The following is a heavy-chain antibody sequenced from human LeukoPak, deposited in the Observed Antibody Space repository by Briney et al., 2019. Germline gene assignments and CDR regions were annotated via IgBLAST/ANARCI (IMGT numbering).Heavy chain of an antibody. CDR2: ISSSGSGT. D-gene: IGHD3-22*01. V-gene: IGHV3-23*01. J-gene: IGHJ4*02. Sequence: GGSLRLSCAASGFTFSSYAMSWVRQAPGKGLEWVSAISSSGSGTYYPDSVKGRFTISRDNSKNTLYLQMNSLRVEDTAVYYCAKVVNSGYYYYFDYWGQGTLVTVSS. CDR3: AKVVNSGYYYYFDY. CDR1: GFTFSSYA.